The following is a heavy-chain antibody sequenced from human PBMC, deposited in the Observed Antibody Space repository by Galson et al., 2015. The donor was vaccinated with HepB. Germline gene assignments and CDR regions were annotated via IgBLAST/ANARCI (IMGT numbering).Heavy chain of an antibody. CDR3: AKDFSNSWTGSRWFDP. D-gene: IGHD6-13*01. Sequence: SLRLSCAASGFTFSSYAMTWVRQAPGKGLEWVAGISGSGVDSNIADSVKGRFSISRDNSKNTLYLQMNSLRAEDTAVYYCAKDFSNSWTGSRWFDPWGQGTLVTVSS. J-gene: IGHJ5*02. V-gene: IGHV3-23*01. CDR2: ISGSGVDS. CDR1: GFTFSSYA.